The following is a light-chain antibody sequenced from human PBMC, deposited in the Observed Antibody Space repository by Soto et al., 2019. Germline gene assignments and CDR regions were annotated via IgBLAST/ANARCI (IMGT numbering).Light chain of an antibody. CDR1: QSVKTKY. J-gene: IGKJ3*01. V-gene: IGKV3-20*01. CDR2: GVS. Sequence: EIVLTQSPGTLSLSPGERATLSCRASQSVKTKYLAWYQQKPGQAPRLLLSGVSSRATGIPDRFFGSGSGTAVNLTISRVEPEDFSVYYCHQCGTSRLVTFGPGTKVDIK. CDR3: HQCGTSRLVT.